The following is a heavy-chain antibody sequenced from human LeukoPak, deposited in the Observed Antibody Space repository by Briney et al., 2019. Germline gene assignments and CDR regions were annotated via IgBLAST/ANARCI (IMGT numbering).Heavy chain of an antibody. J-gene: IGHJ4*02. CDR1: GLNLDDSA. CDR2: ISADGGST. CDR3: AKESGKFDY. V-gene: IGHV3-43*02. Sequence: PGGSLRLSCVASGLNLDDSAMHWVRQAPGKGLEWVSLISADGGSTFSADSVKGRFSISRDNSKNSLYLQMNSLRSEDTAMYYCAKESGKFDYWGQGTLVAVSS.